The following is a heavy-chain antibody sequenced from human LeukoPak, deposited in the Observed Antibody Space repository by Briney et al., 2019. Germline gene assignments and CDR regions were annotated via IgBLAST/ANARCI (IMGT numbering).Heavy chain of an antibody. D-gene: IGHD1-26*01. V-gene: IGHV4-59*01. CDR1: GGSISSYY. J-gene: IGHJ4*02. Sequence: PSETLSLTCTVSGGSISSYYWSWIRQPPGKGLEWIGYIYYSGSTNYNPSLKSRVTISVDTSKNQFSLKLSSVTAADTAVYYCARSPYSGSYYVPWGQGTLVTVSS. CDR3: ARSPYSGSYYVP. CDR2: IYYSGST.